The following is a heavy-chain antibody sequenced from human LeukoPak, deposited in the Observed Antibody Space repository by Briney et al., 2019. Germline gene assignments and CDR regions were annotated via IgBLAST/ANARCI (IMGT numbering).Heavy chain of an antibody. Sequence: SETLSLTCTVSGGSISSGGYYWSWIRQPPGKGLEWIGFIYYSGSTYYNPSLKSRVTISVDTSKNQFSLKLCSVTAADTAVYYCARGPYSLMITFGGVSVLGGDYYYMDVWGKGTTVTVSS. V-gene: IGHV4-31*03. D-gene: IGHD3-16*02. J-gene: IGHJ6*03. CDR3: ARGPYSLMITFGGVSVLGGDYYYMDV. CDR2: IYYSGST. CDR1: GGSISSGGYY.